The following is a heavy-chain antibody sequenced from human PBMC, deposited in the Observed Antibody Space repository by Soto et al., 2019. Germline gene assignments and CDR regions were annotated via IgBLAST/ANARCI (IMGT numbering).Heavy chain of an antibody. Sequence: ASVKVSCKVSGYTLTELSMHWVRQAPGKGLEWMGGFDPEDGETIYAQKFQGRVTMTEDTSTDTAYMGLSSLRSEDTAVYYCANQATSPHDFDYWGQGTLVTVSS. CDR2: FDPEDGET. J-gene: IGHJ4*02. V-gene: IGHV1-24*01. D-gene: IGHD1-26*01. CDR1: GYTLTELS. CDR3: ANQATSPHDFDY.